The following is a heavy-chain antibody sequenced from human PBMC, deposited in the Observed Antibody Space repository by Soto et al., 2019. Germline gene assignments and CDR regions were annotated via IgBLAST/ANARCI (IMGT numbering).Heavy chain of an antibody. D-gene: IGHD3-22*01. J-gene: IGHJ3*02. CDR3: AREWLLLGLDI. Sequence: SETLSLTCTVSGGSISSGGYYWSWIRQHPGKGLEWIGYIYYSGSTYYNPSLKSRVTISVDTSKNQFSLKLSSVTAADTAVYYCAREWLLLGLDIWGQGTMVTVSS. CDR2: IYYSGST. V-gene: IGHV4-31*03. CDR1: GGSISSGGYY.